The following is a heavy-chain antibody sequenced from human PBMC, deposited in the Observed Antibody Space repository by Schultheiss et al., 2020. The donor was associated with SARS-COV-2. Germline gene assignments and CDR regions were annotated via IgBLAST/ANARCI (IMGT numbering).Heavy chain of an antibody. Sequence: SVKVSCKASGYTFTSYGISWVRQAPGQGLEWMGGIIPIFGTANYAQKFQGRVTITADESTSTAYMELSSLRSEDTAVYYCARDRPDGVVPAAIGGWYFDLWGRGTLVTVSS. J-gene: IGHJ2*01. V-gene: IGHV1-69*13. D-gene: IGHD2-2*02. CDR2: IIPIFGTA. CDR3: ARDRPDGVVPAAIGGWYFDL. CDR1: GYTFTSYG.